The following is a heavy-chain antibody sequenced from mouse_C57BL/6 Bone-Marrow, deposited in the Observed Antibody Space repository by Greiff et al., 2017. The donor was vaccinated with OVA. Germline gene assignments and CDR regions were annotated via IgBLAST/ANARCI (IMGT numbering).Heavy chain of an antibody. D-gene: IGHD1-1*01. CDR1: GYTFTNYW. V-gene: IGHV1-63*01. J-gene: IGHJ4*01. CDR3: GYGSSPSYAMDY. CDR2: IYPGGGYT. Sequence: VKLMESGAELVRPGTSVKMSCKASGYTFTNYWIGWAKQRPGHGLEWIGDIYPGGGYTNYNEKFKGKATLTADKSSSTAYMQFSSLTSEDSAIYYCGYGSSPSYAMDYWGQGTSVTVSS.